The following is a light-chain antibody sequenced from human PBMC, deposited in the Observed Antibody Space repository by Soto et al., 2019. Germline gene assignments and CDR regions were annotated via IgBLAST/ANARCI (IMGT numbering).Light chain of an antibody. Sequence: EIVLTQSPATLSVSPGERATLSCRASQSVNQKLGWYQQKPGQAPRLLIYVASYRATGIPARFSGSGSGTEYTLTISNLQAEDFAVYYCQQYNNWAWTFGQGTKVEIK. CDR3: QQYNNWAWT. CDR2: VAS. V-gene: IGKV3-15*01. CDR1: QSVNQK. J-gene: IGKJ1*01.